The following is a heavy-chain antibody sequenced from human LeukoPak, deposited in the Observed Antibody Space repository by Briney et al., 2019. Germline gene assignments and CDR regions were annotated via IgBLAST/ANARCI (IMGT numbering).Heavy chain of an antibody. CDR2: MYYGGSS. CDR3: ARDVCFGGSCYSDYFDY. V-gene: IGHV4-59*01. CDR1: GGSISSYY. D-gene: IGHD2-15*01. Sequence: SETLSLTCTVSGGSISSYYSSWIRQPPGRGLEWIGYMYYGGSSNYNASLKSRVTISVDMSKNQFSLKLSSVTAADTAVYYCARDVCFGGSCYSDYFDYWGQGILVTVSS. J-gene: IGHJ4*02.